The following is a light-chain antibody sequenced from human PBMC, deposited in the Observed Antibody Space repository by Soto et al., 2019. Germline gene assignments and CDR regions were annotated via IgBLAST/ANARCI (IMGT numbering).Light chain of an antibody. CDR3: SSYTTSNTPQLA. J-gene: IGLJ1*01. CDR1: SSDVGGYNY. CDR2: DVS. V-gene: IGLV2-14*03. Sequence: QSVLTQPASVSGSPGQSITISCTGTSSDVGGYNYVSWYQHHPGKAPKLMIFDVSNRPSGVSNRFSGSKSGNTASLTISGLQPEDEADYYCSSYTTSNTPQLAFGTGTKVPVL.